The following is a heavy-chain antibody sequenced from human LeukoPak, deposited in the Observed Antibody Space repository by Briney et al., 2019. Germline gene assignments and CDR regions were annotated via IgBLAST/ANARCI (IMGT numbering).Heavy chain of an antibody. CDR3: ARGDTTAWDFDS. CDR1: GFTFSSYA. J-gene: IGHJ4*02. V-gene: IGHV3-23*01. Sequence: PGGSLRLSCAASGFTFSSYAMSWVRQAPGKGLEWVSAISGSGGSTYYADSVKGRFAISRDNAKNSLYLQMNSLIAEDTAVYYCARGDTTAWDFDSWGQGTLVTVSS. CDR2: ISGSGGST. D-gene: IGHD2/OR15-2a*01.